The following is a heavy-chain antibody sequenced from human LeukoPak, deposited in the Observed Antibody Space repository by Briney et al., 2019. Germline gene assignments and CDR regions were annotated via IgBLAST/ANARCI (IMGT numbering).Heavy chain of an antibody. CDR1: GYTFTSYD. D-gene: IGHD2-2*01. J-gene: IGHJ4*02. V-gene: IGHV1-8*01. CDR2: MNPNSGNT. CDR3: ATAVNVVVPAADY. Sequence: GASVKVSCKASGYTFTSYDINWVRQATGQGLEWMGWMNPNSGNTGYAQKFQGRVTMTEDTSTDTAYMELSSLRSEDTAVYYCATAVNVVVPAADYWGQGTLVTVSS.